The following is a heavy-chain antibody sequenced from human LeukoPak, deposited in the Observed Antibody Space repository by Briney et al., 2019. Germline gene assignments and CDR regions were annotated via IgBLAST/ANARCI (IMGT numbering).Heavy chain of an antibody. J-gene: IGHJ4*02. V-gene: IGHV1-18*01. CDR3: ARVQYYDSSGYYSY. Sequence: ASVKVSCKASGYTFTSYGISWVRQAPGQGLEWMGWISAYNGNTNYVQKLQGRVTMTTDTSTSTAYMELRSLRSDDTAVYYCARVQYYDSSGYYSYWGQGTLVTVSS. CDR2: ISAYNGNT. CDR1: GYTFTSYG. D-gene: IGHD3-22*01.